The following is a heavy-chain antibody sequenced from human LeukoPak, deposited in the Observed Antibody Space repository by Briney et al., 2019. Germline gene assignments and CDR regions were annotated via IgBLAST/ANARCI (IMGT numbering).Heavy chain of an antibody. CDR1: GFTFKHYG. CDR2: ISGSGGST. CDR3: AKGQDSGYDYSIGY. V-gene: IGHV3-23*01. J-gene: IGHJ4*02. Sequence: GGSLRLSCAASGFTFKHYGMSWVRQAPGKGLEWVSAISGSGGSTYYADSVKGRFTISRDNSKNTLYLQMNSLRAEDTAVYYCAKGQDSGYDYSIGYWGQGTLVTVSS. D-gene: IGHD5-12*01.